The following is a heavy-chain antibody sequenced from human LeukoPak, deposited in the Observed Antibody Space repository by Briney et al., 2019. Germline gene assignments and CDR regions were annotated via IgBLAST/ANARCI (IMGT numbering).Heavy chain of an antibody. CDR2: IYYSGST. D-gene: IGHD3-10*01. CDR3: ARKGEHYYDSGKVWPAWFDP. J-gene: IGHJ5*02. Sequence: SETLSLTCTVSGGSISNYYWSWIRQPPGKGLEWIGYIYYSGSTVYNPSLNSRVTVSIDTSKNQFSLRLTSVTAADTAVYYCARKGEHYYDSGKVWPAWFDPWGQGIPVTVSS. V-gene: IGHV4-59*01. CDR1: GGSISNYY.